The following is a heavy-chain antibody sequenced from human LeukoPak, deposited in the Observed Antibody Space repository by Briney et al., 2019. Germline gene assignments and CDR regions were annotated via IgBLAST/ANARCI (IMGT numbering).Heavy chain of an antibody. CDR2: IRYDGSNK. J-gene: IGHJ4*02. V-gene: IGHV3-30*02. D-gene: IGHD5-12*01. CDR3: AKGIYSGYDLGSYFDY. CDR1: GFTFSSYG. Sequence: GGSLRLSCAASGFTFSSYGMHWVRQAPGKGLEWVAFIRYDGSNKYYADSVRGRFTISRDNSKNTLYLQMNSLRAEDTAVYYCAKGIYSGYDLGSYFDYWGQGTLVTVSS.